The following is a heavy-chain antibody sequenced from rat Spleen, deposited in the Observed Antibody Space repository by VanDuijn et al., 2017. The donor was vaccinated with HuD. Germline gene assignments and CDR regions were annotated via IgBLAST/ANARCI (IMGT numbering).Heavy chain of an antibody. V-gene: IGHV5-22*01. CDR3: VRHRDYYNSYVYAFDY. J-gene: IGHJ2*01. CDR2: ISYEGSST. D-gene: IGHD1-2*01. CDR1: GFIFSDYY. Sequence: EVQLVESGGGLVLPGRSMKLSCAASGFIFSDYYMAWVRQAPKKGLEWVASISYEGSSTYYGDLVKGPFTISRDNAKSTLYLQMNSLRSEDTATYYCVRHRDYYNSYVYAFDYWGQGVMVTVSS.